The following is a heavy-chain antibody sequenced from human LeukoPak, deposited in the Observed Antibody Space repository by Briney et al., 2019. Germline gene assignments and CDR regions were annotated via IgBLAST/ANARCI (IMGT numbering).Heavy chain of an antibody. CDR1: GYTFTSYG. CDR2: ISTYNDNT. Sequence: ASVKVSCKASGYTFTSYGISWVRQAPGQGLEWMGWISTYNDNTNYAQKLQGRITMTTDTSTSTAYMELRSLRSDDTAVYYCARDLGSGWQRNFDYWGQGTLVTVSS. D-gene: IGHD6-19*01. V-gene: IGHV1-18*01. J-gene: IGHJ4*02. CDR3: ARDLGSGWQRNFDY.